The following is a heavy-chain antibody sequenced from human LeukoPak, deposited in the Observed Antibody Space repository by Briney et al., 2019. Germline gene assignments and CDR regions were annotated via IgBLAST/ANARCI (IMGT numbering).Heavy chain of an antibody. CDR3: ASGVCSGGSCYSRGLWFDP. D-gene: IGHD2-15*01. J-gene: IGHJ5*02. CDR1: GGSISGYY. CDR2: INYSGST. Sequence: SETLSLTCTVSGGSISGYYWSWIRQPPGKGLEWIAYINYSGSTNYNPSLKSRVTISVDTSKNQFSLKLSSVIAADTAVYYCASGVCSGGSCYSRGLWFDPWGQGTLVTVSS. V-gene: IGHV4-59*12.